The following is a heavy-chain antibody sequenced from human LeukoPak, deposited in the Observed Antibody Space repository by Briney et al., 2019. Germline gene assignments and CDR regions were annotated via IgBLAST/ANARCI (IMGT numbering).Heavy chain of an antibody. CDR3: AKKGAYAQYYYFDY. Sequence: GGSLRLSCAASGCTFSSYAMSWVRQVPGKGLEWVSAISGSGGSTYYADSVKGRFTISRDNSKNTLHLQMNSLRAEDTAVYYCAKKGAYAQYYYFDYWGQGTLVTVSS. CDR1: GCTFSSYA. J-gene: IGHJ4*02. D-gene: IGHD2-2*01. V-gene: IGHV3-23*01. CDR2: ISGSGGST.